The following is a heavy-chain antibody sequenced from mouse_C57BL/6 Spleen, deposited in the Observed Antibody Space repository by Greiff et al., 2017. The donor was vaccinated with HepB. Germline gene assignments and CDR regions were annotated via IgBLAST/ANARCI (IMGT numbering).Heavy chain of an antibody. Sequence: EVKVEESGGGLVQPGGSMKLSCVASGFTFSNYWMNWVRQSPEKGLEWVAQIRLKSDNYATHYAESVKGRFTISRDDSKSSVYLQMNNLRAEDTGIYYCTVITTVVAYFDYWGQGTTLTVSS. J-gene: IGHJ2*01. V-gene: IGHV6-3*01. CDR2: IRLKSDNYAT. D-gene: IGHD1-1*01. CDR3: TVITTVVAYFDY. CDR1: GFTFSNYW.